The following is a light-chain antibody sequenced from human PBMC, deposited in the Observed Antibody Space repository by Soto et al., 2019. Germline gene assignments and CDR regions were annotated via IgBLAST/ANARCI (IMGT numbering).Light chain of an antibody. V-gene: IGLV1-44*01. CDR3: GTWDASLNGWV. CDR2: NNN. Sequence: QSVLTQPPSASGIPGQRVTISCSGSSSNIGGYIVHWYQQLPGTAPKLLIYNNNQRPSGVPDRFSGSKSGTSASLAISGLQSEDEADYYCGTWDASLNGWVFGGGTKLTVL. CDR1: SSNIGGYI. J-gene: IGLJ3*02.